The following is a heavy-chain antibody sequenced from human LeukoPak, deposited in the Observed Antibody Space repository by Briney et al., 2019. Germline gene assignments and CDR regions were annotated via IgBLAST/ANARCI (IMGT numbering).Heavy chain of an antibody. D-gene: IGHD3-16*01. CDR3: ARVRSNDYVWGTLSYYFDY. Sequence: GASVKVSCKASGGTFSSYAISWVRQAPGQGLEWMGGIIPIFGTANYAQKFQGRVTITADESTSTAYMELSSLRSEDTAVYYCARVRSNDYVWGTLSYYFDYWGQGTLVTVPS. CDR1: GGTFSSYA. J-gene: IGHJ4*02. V-gene: IGHV1-69*13. CDR2: IIPIFGTA.